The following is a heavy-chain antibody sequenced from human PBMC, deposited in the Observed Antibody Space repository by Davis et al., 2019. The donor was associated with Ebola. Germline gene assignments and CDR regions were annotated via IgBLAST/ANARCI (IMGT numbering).Heavy chain of an antibody. D-gene: IGHD3-3*01. V-gene: IGHV1-18*01. CDR2: ISAYNGNT. Sequence: ASVKVSCKASGYTFTSYGISWVRQAPGQGLEWMGWISAYNGNTNYAQKLQGRVTMTTDTSTSTAYMELRSLRSDDTAVYYCARNPPGETIFGVVTTFDYWDQGTLVTVSS. J-gene: IGHJ4*02. CDR1: GYTFTSYG. CDR3: ARNPPGETIFGVVTTFDY.